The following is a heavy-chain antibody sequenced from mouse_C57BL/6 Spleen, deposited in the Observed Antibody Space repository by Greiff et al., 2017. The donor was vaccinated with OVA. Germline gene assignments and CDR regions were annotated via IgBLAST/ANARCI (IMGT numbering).Heavy chain of an antibody. CDR2: ISYDGSN. V-gene: IGHV3-6*01. Sequence: ESGPGLVKPSQSLSLTCSVTGYSITSGYYWNWIRQFPGNKLEWMGYISYDGSNNYNPSLKNRISITRDTSKNQFFLKLNSVTTEDTATYYCATFFDYWGQGTTLTVSS. J-gene: IGHJ2*01. CDR1: GYSITSGYY. CDR3: ATFFDY.